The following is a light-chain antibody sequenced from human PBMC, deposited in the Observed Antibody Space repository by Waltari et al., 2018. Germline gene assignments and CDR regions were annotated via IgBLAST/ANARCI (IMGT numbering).Light chain of an antibody. V-gene: IGKV4-1*01. CDR3: QQYYSTPT. CDR1: QSVLYSSNNKNY. Sequence: DIVMTQSPDSLAVSLGERATINCKSSQSVLYSSNNKNYSAWYQQKPGQPPKLLIYWASTRESGVPDRFSGSGSGTDFTLTISSLQAEDVAVYYCQQYYSTPTFGGGTK. CDR2: WAS. J-gene: IGKJ4*01.